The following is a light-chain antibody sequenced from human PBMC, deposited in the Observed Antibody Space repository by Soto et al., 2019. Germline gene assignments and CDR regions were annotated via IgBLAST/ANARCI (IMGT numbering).Light chain of an antibody. V-gene: IGKV3-11*01. CDR1: QSVSSD. J-gene: IGKJ5*01. CDR2: GAF. CDR3: QQRNIWPPVT. Sequence: EILLTQYPCTLSPPLGERAPLSCRASQSVSSDLAWYQQKPGQAPRILIYGAFNRATGIPARFSGSGSGADFTLTISSLEPEDFAVYYCQQRNIWPPVTSGQGRRLEIK.